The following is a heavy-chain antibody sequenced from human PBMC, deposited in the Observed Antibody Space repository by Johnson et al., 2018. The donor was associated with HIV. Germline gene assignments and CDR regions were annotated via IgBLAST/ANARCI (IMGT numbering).Heavy chain of an antibody. V-gene: IGHV3-30*18. CDR3: AKDATDFDFWSGPGPDHGISDV. Sequence: QVQLLESGGGVVQPGRSLRLSCAASGFTFSSYDMHWVRQAPGKRLEWVALISYDGSNEYYADSLKGRFTISRDNSKNTLYLQMNSLRAEDTAVYYCAKDATDFDFWSGPGPDHGISDVWGQGTMVTVSS. D-gene: IGHD3-3*01. CDR1: GFTFSSYD. J-gene: IGHJ3*01. CDR2: ISYDGSNE.